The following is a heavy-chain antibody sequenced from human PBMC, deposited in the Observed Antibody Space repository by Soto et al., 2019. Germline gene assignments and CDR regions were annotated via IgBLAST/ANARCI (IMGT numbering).Heavy chain of an antibody. CDR3: ARGLRRQLLNWFDP. D-gene: IGHD2-2*01. CDR1: GGSISSYF. J-gene: IGHJ5*02. V-gene: IGHV4-59*01. CDR2: IYYIGST. Sequence: SETLSLTCTVSGGSISSYFWSWIRQPPGKGLEWIGYIYYIGSTNYNPSLKSRVTISVDTSKNQFSLKLSSVTAADTAVYYCARGLRRQLLNWFDPWGQGTLVTVSS.